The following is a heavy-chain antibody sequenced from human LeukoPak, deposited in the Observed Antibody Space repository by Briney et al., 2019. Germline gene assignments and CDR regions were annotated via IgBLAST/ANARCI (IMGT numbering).Heavy chain of an antibody. J-gene: IGHJ4*02. D-gene: IGHD5-18*01. CDR2: IWYDGSNK. CDR1: GFTFSSYG. CDR3: ARGRVDTAMVSNY. Sequence: GVSLRLSCAASGFTFSSYGMHWVRQAPGKGLEWVAVIWYDGSNKYYADSVKGRFTISRDNSKNTLYLQMNSLRAEDTAVYYCARGRVDTAMVSNYWGQGTLVTVSS. V-gene: IGHV3-33*01.